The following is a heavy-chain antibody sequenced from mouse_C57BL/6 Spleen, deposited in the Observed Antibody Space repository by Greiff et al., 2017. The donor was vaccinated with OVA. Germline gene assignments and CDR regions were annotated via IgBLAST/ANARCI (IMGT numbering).Heavy chain of an antibody. CDR3: ARGDYDYGAMDY. J-gene: IGHJ4*01. Sequence: VKLVESGAELVKPGASVKMSCKASGYTFTTYPIEWMKQNHGKSLEWIGNFHPYNDDTKYNEKFKGKATLTVEKSSSTVYLELSRLTSDDSAVYYCARGDYDYGAMDYWGQGTSVTVSS. CDR2: FHPYNDDT. V-gene: IGHV1-47*01. D-gene: IGHD1-1*02. CDR1: GYTFTTYP.